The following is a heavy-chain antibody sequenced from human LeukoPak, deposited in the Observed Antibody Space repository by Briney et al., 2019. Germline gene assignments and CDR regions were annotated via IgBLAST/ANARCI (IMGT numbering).Heavy chain of an antibody. CDR3: ASDYGGNYGY. D-gene: IGHD4-23*01. Sequence: SETLSLTCTLSGGSITSSAFYWTWVRQSPGKGLRWITTLYHSGTTYYNPSLKSRVTTSVDASKNQFSLKLRSVTAADTAVYYCASDYGGNYGYWGQGTLVTVSS. V-gene: IGHV4-39*07. CDR1: GGSITSSAFY. J-gene: IGHJ4*02. CDR2: LYHSGTT.